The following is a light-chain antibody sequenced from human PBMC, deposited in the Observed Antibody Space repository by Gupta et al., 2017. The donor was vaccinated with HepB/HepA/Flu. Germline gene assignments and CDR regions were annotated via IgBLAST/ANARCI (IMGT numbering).Light chain of an antibody. Sequence: SSELTQVLAESVSLGQTARITCRGNSLRSYHASWYQQKPGQAPVLVIYGKNNRPSGIPERFSGSSSGNTASLTISGAEAEDEADYYCKVWDSSGDHVVFGGGTKLTVL. CDR3: KVWDSSGDHVV. V-gene: IGLV3-19*01. J-gene: IGLJ2*01. CDR1: SLRSYH. CDR2: GKN.